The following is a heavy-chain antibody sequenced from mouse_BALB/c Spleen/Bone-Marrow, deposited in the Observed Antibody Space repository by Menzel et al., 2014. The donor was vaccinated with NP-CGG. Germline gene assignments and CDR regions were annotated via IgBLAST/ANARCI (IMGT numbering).Heavy chain of an antibody. V-gene: IGHV4-1*02. J-gene: IGHJ1*01. Sequence: EVKLEESGGGLVQPGGYLKLSCAASGFDFSRYWMSWVRQAPGKGLEWIGEINPDSSTINYTPSLKDKFIISRDNAKNTLYLQMSKVRSEGTALYYCARPRIYYYGSSYLWYFHGRGAGTPVPVSS. CDR1: GFDFSRYW. D-gene: IGHD1-1*01. CDR2: INPDSSTI. CDR3: ARPRIYYYGSSYLWYFHG.